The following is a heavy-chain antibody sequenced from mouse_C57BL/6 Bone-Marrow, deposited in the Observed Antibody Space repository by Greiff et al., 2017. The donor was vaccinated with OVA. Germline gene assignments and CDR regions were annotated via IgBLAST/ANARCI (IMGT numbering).Heavy chain of an antibody. D-gene: IGHD2-2*01. V-gene: IGHV1-72*01. CDR2: IDPNSGGT. CDR3: AREGTMVTTGADVTWFAY. Sequence: VQLKQPGAELVKPGASVKLSCKASGYTFTSYWMHWVKQRPGRGLEWIGRIDPNSGGTKYNEKFKSKATLTVAKPSSTASMQLSSLTSEDSAVYYCAREGTMVTTGADVTWFAYWGQGTLVTVSA. CDR1: GYTFTSYW. J-gene: IGHJ3*01.